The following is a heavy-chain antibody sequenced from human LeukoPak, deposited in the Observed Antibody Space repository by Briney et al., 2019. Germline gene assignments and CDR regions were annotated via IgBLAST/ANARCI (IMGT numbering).Heavy chain of an antibody. CDR3: ARDSRAVTSRDY. Sequence: SETLSLTCTVSGGSISSSSYYWGWIRQPPGKGLEWIGSIYYSGSTYYNPSLKSRVTISVDTSKNQFSLKLSSVTAADTAVYYCARDSRAVTSRDYWGQGTLVTVSS. D-gene: IGHD4-17*01. CDR2: IYYSGST. J-gene: IGHJ4*02. CDR1: GGSISSSSYY. V-gene: IGHV4-39*07.